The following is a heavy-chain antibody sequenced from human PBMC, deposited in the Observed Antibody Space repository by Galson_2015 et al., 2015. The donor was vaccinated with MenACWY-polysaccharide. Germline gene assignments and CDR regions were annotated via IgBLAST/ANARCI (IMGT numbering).Heavy chain of an antibody. V-gene: IGHV4-34*01. J-gene: IGHJ4*02. CDR1: GGAFSGFY. CDR3: AREFTY. CDR2: INPSGST. Sequence: SGTLSLTCAVYGGAFSGFYWTWIRQPPREGGGWIGEINPSGSTNYNPSLKSRGTISLDTSKNQFSLKLSSVTAADTAVYYCAREFTYWGQGTLVTVSS.